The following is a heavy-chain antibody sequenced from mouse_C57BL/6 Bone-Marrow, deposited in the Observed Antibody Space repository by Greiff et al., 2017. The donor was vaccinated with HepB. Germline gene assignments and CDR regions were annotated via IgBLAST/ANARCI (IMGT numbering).Heavy chain of an antibody. V-gene: IGHV7-3*01. CDR1: GFTFTDYY. J-gene: IGHJ4*01. Sequence: EVQVVESGGGLVQPGGSLSLSCAASGFTFTDYYMSWVRQPPGQALEWLGFIRNKANGYTTEYSASVTGRFNISRDNSQSIHYLQMNALRAEDSATYYCARDRGFYDGYYMDYWGQGTSVTVSS. D-gene: IGHD2-3*01. CDR2: IRNKANGYTT. CDR3: ARDRGFYDGYYMDY.